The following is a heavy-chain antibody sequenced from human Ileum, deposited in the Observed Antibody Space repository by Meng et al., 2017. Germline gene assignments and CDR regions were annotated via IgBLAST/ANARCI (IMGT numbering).Heavy chain of an antibody. CDR3: TRCYGDWFSGDH. Sequence: VELVGSGGGVVQPGRSLRFSCASSGFNFTSLGLHWVRQAPGKGLEWVEFIWYDGSKEYYADSVKGRFTISRDDSKNTIYLQMNYLRAEDTAVYYCTRCYGDWFSGDHWGRGTLVTVSS. CDR1: GFNFTSLG. V-gene: IGHV3-33*01. CDR2: IWYDGSKE. D-gene: IGHD3/OR15-3a*01. J-gene: IGHJ4*01.